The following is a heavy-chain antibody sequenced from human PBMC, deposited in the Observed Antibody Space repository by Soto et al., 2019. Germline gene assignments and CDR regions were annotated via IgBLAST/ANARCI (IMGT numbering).Heavy chain of an antibody. CDR3: ARHEGGAAADRPLDY. CDR1: SGSVRSSSYY. CDR2: IYYSGSS. V-gene: IGHV4-39*01. Sequence: QLRLQESGPGLVKSSETLSLTCTVSSGSVRSSSYYWGWIRQPPGKGLGWIASIYYSGSSHNNPALKSLFTISIDTYTNQFSLKMNSVTAADTAVYYFARHEGGAAADRPLDYWGQGTLVTVSS. D-gene: IGHD6-13*01. J-gene: IGHJ4*02.